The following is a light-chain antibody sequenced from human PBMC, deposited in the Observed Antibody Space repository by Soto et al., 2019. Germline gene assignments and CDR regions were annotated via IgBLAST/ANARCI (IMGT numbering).Light chain of an antibody. J-gene: IGLJ1*01. V-gene: IGLV1-51*01. CDR1: SSNIGGNS. Sequence: QSVLTQPPSVSAAPGQEVTISCSGSSSNIGGNSVSWYQQLPGTAPKLLIYDDNKRPSGIPDRFSGSKSGTSATLGITGFQTGDEADYYCGSWDSSLSAYVFGPGTKVTVL. CDR2: DDN. CDR3: GSWDSSLSAYV.